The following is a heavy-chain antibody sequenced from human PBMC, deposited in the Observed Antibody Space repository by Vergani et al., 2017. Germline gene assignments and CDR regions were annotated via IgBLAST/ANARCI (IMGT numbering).Heavy chain of an antibody. V-gene: IGHV4-39*07. CDR2: IYYSGST. CDR3: ARLVYYYYYMDV. J-gene: IGHJ6*03. CDR1: GGSISSSSYY. Sequence: QLQLQESGPGLVKPSETLSLTCTVSGGSISSSSYYWGWIRQPPGKGLEWIGSIYYSGSTYYNPSLKSRVTISVDTSKNQFSLKLSSVTAADTAVYYCARLVYYYYYMDVWGKGTTVTVSS.